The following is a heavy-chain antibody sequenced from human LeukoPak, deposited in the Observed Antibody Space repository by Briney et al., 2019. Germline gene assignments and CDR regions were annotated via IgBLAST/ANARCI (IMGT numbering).Heavy chain of an antibody. D-gene: IGHD3-22*01. CDR1: GFTFSSYA. Sequence: GGSLRLSCAASGFTFSSYAMSWVRQAPGKGLEWVSAISGSGGSTYYADSVKGRFTVSRDNSKNTLYLQMNSLRAEDTAVYYCAKVWMIVVEVFDYWGQGTLVTVSS. J-gene: IGHJ4*02. CDR3: AKVWMIVVEVFDY. CDR2: ISGSGGST. V-gene: IGHV3-23*01.